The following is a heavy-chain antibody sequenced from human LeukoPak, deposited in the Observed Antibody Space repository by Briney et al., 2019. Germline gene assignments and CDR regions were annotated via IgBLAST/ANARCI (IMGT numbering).Heavy chain of an antibody. J-gene: IGHJ4*02. CDR1: GFTFNSYW. Sequence: GGSLRLSCAASGFTFNSYWMTWVRQAPGKGLEWVASIKQDGSEKYYVDSVKGRFTISRDNAKNSLYLQMISLRAEDTAVYYCAREAPEIDYWGQGTLVTVSS. V-gene: IGHV3-7*01. CDR2: IKQDGSEK. CDR3: AREAPEIDY.